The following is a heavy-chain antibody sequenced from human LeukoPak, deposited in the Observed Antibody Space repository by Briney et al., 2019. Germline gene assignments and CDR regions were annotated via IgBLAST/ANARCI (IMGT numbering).Heavy chain of an antibody. J-gene: IGHJ3*02. CDR3: ARHTTGYNSPRDSFNI. CDR1: GYTFTNYY. V-gene: IGHV1-46*01. D-gene: IGHD1-1*01. Sequence: ASVTVSFTASGYTFTNYYMHWVRQAPGQGLEWMGMISPSGASTSYAQKFQGRVTMTRDVSTSTVYMELSSLRSEDTAVYYCARHTTGYNSPRDSFNIWGQGTMVTVSS. CDR2: ISPSGAST.